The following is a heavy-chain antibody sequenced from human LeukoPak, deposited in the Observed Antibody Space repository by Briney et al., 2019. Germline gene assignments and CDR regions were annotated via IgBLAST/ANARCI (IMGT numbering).Heavy chain of an antibody. J-gene: IGHJ4*02. Sequence: GGSLRLSCAASGFTFSSYAMHWVRQAPGKGLEWVAVISYDGSNKYYADSVKGRFTISRDNSKNTLYLQMNSLRAEDTAVYYCARAYYYDSSGYYENFDYWGQGTLVTVSS. D-gene: IGHD3-22*01. CDR3: ARAYYYDSSGYYENFDY. CDR1: GFTFSSYA. V-gene: IGHV3-30*04. CDR2: ISYDGSNK.